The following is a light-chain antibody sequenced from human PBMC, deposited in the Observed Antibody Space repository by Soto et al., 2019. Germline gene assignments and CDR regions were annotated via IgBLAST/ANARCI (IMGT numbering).Light chain of an antibody. J-gene: IGKJ1*01. CDR3: QQYNSYSWT. V-gene: IGKV1-5*03. CDR1: QSISSL. CDR2: KAS. Sequence: DIHMTQSPSTLSASVGDRVTITCRASQSISSLLAWYQQKPGKAPKLPIYKASSLESGVPSRFSGSGSGTEFTLTISSLQPDDFATYYCQQYNSYSWTFGQGTKVDIK.